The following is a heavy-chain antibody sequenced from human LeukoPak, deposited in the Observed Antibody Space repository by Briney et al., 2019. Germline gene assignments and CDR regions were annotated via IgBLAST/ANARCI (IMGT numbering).Heavy chain of an antibody. CDR1: GFTFSSYG. J-gene: IGHJ4*02. V-gene: IGHV3-7*01. Sequence: QPGGSLRLSCAASGFTFSSYGMHWVRQAPGKGLEWVANIKEDGSEKYYVDSVKGRFAISRDNAKNSLYLQMNSLRAEDTAVYYCADGEGRPLNYWGRGILVTVSS. CDR3: ADGEGRPLNY. CDR2: IKEDGSEK. D-gene: IGHD3-3*01.